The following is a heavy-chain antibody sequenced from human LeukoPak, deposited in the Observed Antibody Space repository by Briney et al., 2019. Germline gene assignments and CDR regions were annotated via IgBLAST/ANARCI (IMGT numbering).Heavy chain of an antibody. CDR3: ARGHSSNRFDP. D-gene: IGHD6-19*01. CDR2: INHSGST. Sequence: SETLSLTCAVYGGSFSGYYWSWIRQPPGKGLEWIGEINHSGSTNYSPSLKSRVTISVDTSKNQFSLKLTSVTAADTAVYYCARGHSSNRFDPWGQGTLVTVSS. V-gene: IGHV4-34*01. CDR1: GGSFSGYY. J-gene: IGHJ5*02.